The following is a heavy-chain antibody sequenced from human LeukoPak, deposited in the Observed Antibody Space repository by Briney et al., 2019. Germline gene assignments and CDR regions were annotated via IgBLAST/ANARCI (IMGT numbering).Heavy chain of an antibody. CDR2: IYGGGST. CDR1: GFTVSNNY. V-gene: IGHV3-53*01. D-gene: IGHD3-22*01. Sequence: PGGSLTLSCAASGFTVSNNYMNWVRRAPGKGLEWVSLIYGGGSTNYADSVKGRFTISRDTSKNTLYLQMNSLRVEDTAVYYCAKGSRPGSSGYSNLDSWGQGTLVTVSA. J-gene: IGHJ4*02. CDR3: AKGSRPGSSGYSNLDS.